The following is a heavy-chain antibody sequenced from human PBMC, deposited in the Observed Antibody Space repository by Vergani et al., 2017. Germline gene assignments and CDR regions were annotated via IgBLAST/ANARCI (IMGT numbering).Heavy chain of an antibody. J-gene: IGHJ5*02. CDR3: ARHSTVEWLVKLGWIDP. D-gene: IGHD6-19*01. CDR2: IYYSGST. Sequence: QLQLQESGPGLVKPSATLSLTCSVSGASIRSSNYYLGWIRQPPGKGLEWIASIYYSGSTYYNPSLKSRVTLSVDTSKNQFSLKLRSVTAADTAVYFCARHSTVEWLVKLGWIDPWGQGILVTVSS. V-gene: IGHV4-39*01. CDR1: GASIRSSNYY.